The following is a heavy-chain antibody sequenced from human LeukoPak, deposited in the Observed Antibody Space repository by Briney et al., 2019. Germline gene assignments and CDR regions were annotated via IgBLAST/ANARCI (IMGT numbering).Heavy chain of an antibody. D-gene: IGHD1-14*01. Sequence: ASVKVSCKASGYTFTSYGISWVRQAPGQGLEWMGWINPNSGGTNYAQKFQGRVTMTRDTSISTAYMELSRLRSDDTAVYYCGRGTRKNFQHWGQGTLVTVSS. CDR2: INPNSGGT. CDR1: GYTFTSYG. CDR3: GRGTRKNFQH. J-gene: IGHJ1*01. V-gene: IGHV1-2*02.